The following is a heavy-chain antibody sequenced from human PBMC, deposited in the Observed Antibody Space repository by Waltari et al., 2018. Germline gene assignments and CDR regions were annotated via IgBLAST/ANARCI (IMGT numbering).Heavy chain of an antibody. CDR1: GFSLSTARMG. CDR3: ARTQGYSYYYYYYYMDV. D-gene: IGHD5-18*01. J-gene: IGHJ6*03. V-gene: IGHV2-26*01. Sequence: QVTLKESGPVLVKPTETLTLTCTVSGFSLSTARMGVSWIRQPPGKALEWLAHIFSNDEKSYSTSLKSRLTISKDTSKSQVVLTMTNMDPVDTATYYCARTQGYSYYYYYYYMDVWGKGTTVTVSS. CDR2: IFSNDEK.